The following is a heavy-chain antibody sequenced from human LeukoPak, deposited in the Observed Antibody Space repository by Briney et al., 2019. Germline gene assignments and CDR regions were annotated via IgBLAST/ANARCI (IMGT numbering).Heavy chain of an antibody. V-gene: IGHV4-34*01. CDR1: GGSFSGYY. D-gene: IGHD5-18*01. J-gene: IGHJ5*02. CDR2: INHSGST. CDR3: ARGLSRIQLWFSGGWFDP. Sequence: PSETLSLTCAVYGGSFSGYYWSWIRQPPGKGLEWIGEINHSGSTNYNPSLKSRVTISVDTSKNQVSLKLSSVTAADTAVYYCARGLSRIQLWFSGGWFDPWGQGTLVTVSS.